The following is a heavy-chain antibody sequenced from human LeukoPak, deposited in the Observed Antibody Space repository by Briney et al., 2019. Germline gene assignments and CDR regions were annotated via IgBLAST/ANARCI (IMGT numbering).Heavy chain of an antibody. CDR3: ARKYCSSASCYSFDY. CDR2: IYHSGNT. V-gene: IGHV4-38-2*01. CDR1: GYSISSGYC. Sequence: SETLSLTCAVSGYSISSGYCWGWIRQPPGKGLEWIGSIYHSGNTYYNPSLKSRVTISVDTSKNQFSLKLSSVTAADTAVYYCARKYCSSASCYSFDYWGQGTLVTVSS. J-gene: IGHJ4*02. D-gene: IGHD2-2*02.